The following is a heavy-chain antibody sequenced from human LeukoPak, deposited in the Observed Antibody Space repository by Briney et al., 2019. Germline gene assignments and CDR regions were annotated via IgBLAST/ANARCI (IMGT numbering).Heavy chain of an antibody. CDR2: INPNSGGT. J-gene: IGHJ4*02. CDR1: GYTFSSYD. V-gene: IGHV1-2*02. D-gene: IGHD3-3*01. CDR3: ARAGLGRFLEWLFPD. Sequence: ASVKVSCNTSGYTFSSYDVIWVRLAPGQGLEWMGWINPNSGGTNYAQKFQGRVTMTRDTSISTAYMELSRLRSDDTAVYYCARAGLGRFLEWLFPDWGQGTLVTVSS.